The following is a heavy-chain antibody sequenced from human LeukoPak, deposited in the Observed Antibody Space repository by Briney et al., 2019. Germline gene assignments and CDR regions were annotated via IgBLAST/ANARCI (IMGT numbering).Heavy chain of an antibody. CDR3: ARHNADYDILTGYSHFRYYFDY. CDR2: IYYSGST. CDR1: GGSISSYY. J-gene: IGHJ4*02. V-gene: IGHV4-59*08. D-gene: IGHD3-9*01. Sequence: SETLSLTCTVSGGSISSYYWSWIRQPPGKGLEWIGYIYYSGSTNYNPSLKSRVTISVDTSKNQFSLNLSSVTAADTAVYYCARHNADYDILTGYSHFRYYFDYWGQGTLVTVSS.